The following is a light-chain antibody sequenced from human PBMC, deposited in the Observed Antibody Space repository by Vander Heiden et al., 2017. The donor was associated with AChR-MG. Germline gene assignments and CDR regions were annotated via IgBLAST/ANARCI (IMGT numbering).Light chain of an antibody. Sequence: QSALTQPASVSGSPGQSITISCTSTSSDVGGYNYVHWYQQHPAKAPKIMIYDVSKRPAGVSNRFSGSKSGNTASLTISGLQAEDEADYYCSSYTSSSTLVYVFGTGTKVTVL. J-gene: IGLJ1*01. CDR2: DVS. CDR3: SSYTSSSTLVYV. V-gene: IGLV2-14*01. CDR1: SSDVGGYNY.